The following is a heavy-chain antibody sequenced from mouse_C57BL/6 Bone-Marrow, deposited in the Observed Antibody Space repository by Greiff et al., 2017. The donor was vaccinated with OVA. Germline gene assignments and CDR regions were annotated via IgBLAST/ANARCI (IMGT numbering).Heavy chain of an antibody. CDR2: IYPGNSDT. V-gene: IGHV1-5*01. CDR1: GYTFTSYW. Sequence: EVQLQQSGTVLARPGASVKMSCKTSGYTFTSYWMHWVKQRPGQGLEWIGAIYPGNSDTSYNQKFKGKAKLTAVTSASTAYMELSSLTNEDSAVYYCKGYDVPWYFDVWGTGTTVTVSS. CDR3: KGYDVPWYFDV. J-gene: IGHJ1*03. D-gene: IGHD2-2*01.